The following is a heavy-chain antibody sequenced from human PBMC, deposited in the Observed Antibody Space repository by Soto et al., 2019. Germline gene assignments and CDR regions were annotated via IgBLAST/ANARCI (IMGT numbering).Heavy chain of an antibody. Sequence: EEQLLESGGGLAQPGGSLRLSCAASGFTFRGYTMSRVRQAPGKGPEWVSGISGSGDSTYHAKSVKGRFIISRDNSKNTLYLEINSLRAEDMAVYYCAKAYGASHSPFDCWGQGTLVAVSP. J-gene: IGHJ4*02. V-gene: IGHV3-23*01. D-gene: IGHD2-21*01. CDR3: AKAYGASHSPFDC. CDR2: ISGSGDST. CDR1: GFTFRGYT.